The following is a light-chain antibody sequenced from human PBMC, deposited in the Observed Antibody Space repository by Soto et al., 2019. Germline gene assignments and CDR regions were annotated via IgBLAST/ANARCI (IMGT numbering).Light chain of an antibody. Sequence: DIQMTQSPSSLSASVGDRVTITCLASQSISSYLNWYQQKPGKAPKLLIYDASILKSGVPSRFSGSGSGTEFTLTISSLQPDDFATYYCQHYNSYSEAFGQGTKVDIK. CDR3: QHYNSYSEA. V-gene: IGKV1-5*01. J-gene: IGKJ1*01. CDR1: QSISSY. CDR2: DAS.